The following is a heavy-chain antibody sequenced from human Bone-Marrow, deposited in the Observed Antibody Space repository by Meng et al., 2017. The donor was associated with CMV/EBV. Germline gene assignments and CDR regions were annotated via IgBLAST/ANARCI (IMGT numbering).Heavy chain of an antibody. Sequence: SFTSYWIGWVRQMPGKGLEWMGIIYPGDSDTRYSPSFQGQVTISADKSISTAYLQWSSLKASDTAMYYCARRVPAGNYYYYYGMDVWGQGTTVTVSS. D-gene: IGHD2-2*01. J-gene: IGHJ6*02. CDR2: IYPGDSDT. CDR3: ARRVPAGNYYYYYGMDV. V-gene: IGHV5-51*01. CDR1: SFTSYW.